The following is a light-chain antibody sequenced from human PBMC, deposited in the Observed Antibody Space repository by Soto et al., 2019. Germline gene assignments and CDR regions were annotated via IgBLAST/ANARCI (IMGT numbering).Light chain of an antibody. J-gene: IGKJ2*01. CDR3: QQYGSSPGYT. V-gene: IGKV3-20*01. Sequence: EIVLTQSPGTLSLSPGERAILSCRASQSVSSSYSAWYQQKPGQAPRLLIYGAASRATGIPDRFSGSGSGTDVTLTISRVEPEDSAVYHCQQYGSSPGYTFGQGTKLEIK. CDR2: GAA. CDR1: QSVSSSY.